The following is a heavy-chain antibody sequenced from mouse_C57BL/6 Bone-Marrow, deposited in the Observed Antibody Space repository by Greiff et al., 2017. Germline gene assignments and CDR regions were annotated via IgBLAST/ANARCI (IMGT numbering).Heavy chain of an antibody. CDR2: ISGGGGNT. J-gene: IGHJ3*01. D-gene: IGHD2-2*01. Sequence: EVQLVESGGGLVKPGGSLKLSCAASGFTFSSYTMSWVRQTPEKRLEWVATISGGGGNTYYPDSVKGRFTISRDNAKNTLYLQMSSLRSEDTALYYCARQGDPYGYDDAAWFAYWGQGTLVTVSA. CDR1: GFTFSSYT. V-gene: IGHV5-9*01. CDR3: ARQGDPYGYDDAAWFAY.